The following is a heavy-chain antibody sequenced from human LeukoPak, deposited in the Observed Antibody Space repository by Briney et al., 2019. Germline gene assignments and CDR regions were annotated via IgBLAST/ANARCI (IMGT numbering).Heavy chain of an antibody. V-gene: IGHV3-23*01. CDR1: GFTFSSYA. J-gene: IGHJ4*02. D-gene: IGHD3-3*01. CDR2: ISGSGGST. CDR3: AKDPYYDFWSGYVYFDY. Sequence: PGGSLRLSCAASGFTFSSYAMSWVRQAPGKGLEWVSAISGSGGSTYYADSVKGRFTISRDNSKNTLYLQMNSLRAEDTAVYYCAKDPYYDFWSGYVYFDYWGKGTLVTVSS.